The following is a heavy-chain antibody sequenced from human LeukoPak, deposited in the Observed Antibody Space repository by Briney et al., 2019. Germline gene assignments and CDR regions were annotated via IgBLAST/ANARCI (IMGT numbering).Heavy chain of an antibody. J-gene: IGHJ4*02. Sequence: ASVKVSCKASGYTLGTYGISWVRQAPGQGLEWMGWISAYNGKTNYAQKYEGRVTMTTDTSTTTAYMELRSLTSDDTAVYYCARDGARISMLRGGLDYWGQGTLVTVSS. V-gene: IGHV1-18*04. CDR3: ARDGARISMLRGGLDY. D-gene: IGHD2-8*01. CDR2: ISAYNGKT. CDR1: GYTLGTYG.